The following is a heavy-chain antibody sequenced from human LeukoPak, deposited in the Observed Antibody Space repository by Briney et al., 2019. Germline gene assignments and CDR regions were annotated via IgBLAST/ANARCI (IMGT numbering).Heavy chain of an antibody. Sequence: GGSLRLSCAASGFTFSSYGMHWVRQAPGKGLEWVAAISYDGSVEYYADSVKGRFTISRDNSKNTLYLQMNSLRVEDTAVYYCAKYDYGGNPNEYYFDYWGQGTLVTVSS. CDR2: ISYDGSVE. CDR3: AKYDYGGNPNEYYFDY. D-gene: IGHD4-23*01. J-gene: IGHJ4*02. CDR1: GFTFSSYG. V-gene: IGHV3-30*18.